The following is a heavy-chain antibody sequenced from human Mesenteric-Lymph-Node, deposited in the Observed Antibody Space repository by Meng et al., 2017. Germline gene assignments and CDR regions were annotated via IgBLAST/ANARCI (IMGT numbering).Heavy chain of an antibody. D-gene: IGHD3-22*01. CDR2: IYYSGNT. CDR3: AREPYYDSSGYYNYFDY. CDR1: GDSIYSSTYY. Sequence: SETLSLTCTVSGDSIYSSTYYWVWIRQPPGKGLEWIGSIYYSGNTDYNPSLKSRVTISVDTSKNHFSLKLSSVTAADTAVYYCAREPYYDSSGYYNYFDYWGQGTLVTVSS. J-gene: IGHJ4*02. V-gene: IGHV4-39*07.